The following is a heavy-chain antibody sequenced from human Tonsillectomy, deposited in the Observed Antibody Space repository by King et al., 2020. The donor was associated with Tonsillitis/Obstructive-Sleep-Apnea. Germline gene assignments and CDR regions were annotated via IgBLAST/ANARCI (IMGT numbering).Heavy chain of an antibody. D-gene: IGHD6-6*01. CDR1: GFTFSSYW. V-gene: IGHV3-7*03. CDR2: IKQDGSEK. Sequence: VQLVESGGGLVQPGGSLRLSCAASGFTFSSYWMSWVRQAPGKGLEWVANIKQDGSEKYYVDSMQGRFTISRDNAKNSLYLQMNTLRAEDTAVYYCARGLEYSNAILGYWGQGTLVTVSS. CDR3: ARGLEYSNAILGY. J-gene: IGHJ4*02.